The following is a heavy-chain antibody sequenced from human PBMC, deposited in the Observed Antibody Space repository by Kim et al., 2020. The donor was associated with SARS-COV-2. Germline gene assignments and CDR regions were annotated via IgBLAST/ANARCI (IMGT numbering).Heavy chain of an antibody. CDR3: ARHVSSGVVAATPVGWIDY. D-gene: IGHD2-15*01. V-gene: IGHV4-39*01. J-gene: IGHJ4*02. Sequence: SRVTISVDTSKNQFSLKLSSVTAADTAVYYCARHVSSGVVAATPVGWIDYWGQGTLVTVSS.